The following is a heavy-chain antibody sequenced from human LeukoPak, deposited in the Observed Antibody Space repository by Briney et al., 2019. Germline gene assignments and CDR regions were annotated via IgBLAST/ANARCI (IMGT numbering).Heavy chain of an antibody. CDR2: FSSGGSA. D-gene: IGHD1-7*01. V-gene: IGHV4-39*07. Sequence: SETLSLTCIVPGGSISSSSYYWAWIRQSPGKGLEWIGTFSSGGSAYYNPSLTSRVSISKDTSDNQFSLRLYSVTAADTAVYYCARKQTGTMYDVWGQGTLVTVSP. J-gene: IGHJ4*02. CDR3: ARKQTGTMYDV. CDR1: GGSISSSSYY.